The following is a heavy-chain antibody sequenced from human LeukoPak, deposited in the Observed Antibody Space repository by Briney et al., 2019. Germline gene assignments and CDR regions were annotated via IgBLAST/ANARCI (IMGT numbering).Heavy chain of an antibody. CDR2: INAGNGNT. CDR1: GYTFTSYA. V-gene: IGHV1-3*03. Sequence: ASVKVSCKASGYTFTSYAMHWVRQAPGQRLEWMGWINAGNGNTKYSQEFQGRVTITRDTSASTAYMELSSLRSEDMTVYYCARWEGYEGYFDYWGQETLVTVSS. D-gene: IGHD5-12*01. J-gene: IGHJ4*02. CDR3: ARWEGYEGYFDY.